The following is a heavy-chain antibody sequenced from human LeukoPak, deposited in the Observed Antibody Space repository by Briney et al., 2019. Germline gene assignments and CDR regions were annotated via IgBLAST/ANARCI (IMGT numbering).Heavy chain of an antibody. CDR2: IIPVLGGV. D-gene: IGHD5-12*01. V-gene: IGHV1-69*04. CDR3: SPCGHAYDWFGP. Sequence: SVKVSCKAFGATLNIGTAFIWARQPPGQGVQWMGRIIPVLGGVNYAQNLQGRVSFTADKSTATMYMEMKSLTLDDPAIYYCSPCGHAYDWFGPWGQGTLGTVSS. J-gene: IGHJ5*02. CDR1: GATLNIGTA.